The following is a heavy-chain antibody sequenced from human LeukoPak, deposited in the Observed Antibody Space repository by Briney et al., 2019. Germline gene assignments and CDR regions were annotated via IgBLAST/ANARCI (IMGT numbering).Heavy chain of an antibody. CDR3: AASGTLLWFGELWY. D-gene: IGHD3-10*01. Sequence: SETLSLTCAVYGGSLSGYHWSWIRQPAGKGLEWIGRIYTSGSTNYNPSLKSRVTMSVDTSKNQFSLKLSSVTAADTAVYYCAASGTLLWFGELWYWGQGTLVTVSS. CDR1: GGSLSGYH. J-gene: IGHJ4*02. V-gene: IGHV4-59*10. CDR2: IYTSGST.